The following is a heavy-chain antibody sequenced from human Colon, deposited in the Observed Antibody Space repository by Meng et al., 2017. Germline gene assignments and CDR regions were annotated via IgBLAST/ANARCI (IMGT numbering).Heavy chain of an antibody. D-gene: IGHD2-15*01. Sequence: QVQLVQSGTEGKRPGASVKVSCKASGYSFTDCYIHWVRQAPGQGLEWMGWIVPNSGDTKYAQKFQGRVTMTRDTSISTTYMELISLTSDDTAVYYCARSTPSLDYWAREPWSPSPQ. V-gene: IGHV1-2*02. CDR3: ARSTPSLDY. CDR1: GYSFTDCY. CDR2: IVPNSGDT. J-gene: IGHJ4*02.